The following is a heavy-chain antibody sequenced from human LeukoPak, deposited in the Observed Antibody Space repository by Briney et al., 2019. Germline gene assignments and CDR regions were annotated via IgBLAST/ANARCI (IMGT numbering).Heavy chain of an antibody. Sequence: GGSLRLSCGASGFTFTNYGMHWVRQAPGKGLEWVAFIRNDGSNKYYAESVKGRFTISRDNAKNSLYLQMNSLRAEDTAVYYCAREPSGYDSYWGQGTLVTVSS. D-gene: IGHD5-12*01. CDR2: IRNDGSNK. CDR3: AREPSGYDSY. J-gene: IGHJ4*02. CDR1: GFTFTNYG. V-gene: IGHV3-30*02.